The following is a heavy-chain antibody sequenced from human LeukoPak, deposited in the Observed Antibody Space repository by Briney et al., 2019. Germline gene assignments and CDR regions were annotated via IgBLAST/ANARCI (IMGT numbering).Heavy chain of an antibody. V-gene: IGHV3-23*01. CDR1: GFNFNYFA. CDR3: ARGVEPLAANTLAY. Sequence: GGSLRLSCEASGFNFNYFAMSWVRQVPGKRLEWVSTIGDAATSASYADSVRGRFSMSRDNSKNTLYLEMNSLSPDDTAVYYCARGVEPLAANTLAYWGQGTLVTVSS. J-gene: IGHJ4*02. CDR2: IGDAATSA. D-gene: IGHD1-14*01.